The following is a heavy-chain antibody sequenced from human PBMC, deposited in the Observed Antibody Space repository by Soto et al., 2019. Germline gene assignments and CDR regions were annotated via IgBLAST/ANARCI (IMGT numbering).Heavy chain of an antibody. CDR3: ARDQGSLRYFDWLNTIFDY. D-gene: IGHD3-9*01. CDR1: GYTFTSYA. Sequence: GASVKVSCKASGYTFTSYAMHWVRQAPGQRLEWMGWINAGNGNTKYSQKFQGRVTITRDTSTSTAYMELRSLRSDDTAVYYCARDQGSLRYFDWLNTIFDYWGQGTLVTVSS. V-gene: IGHV1-3*01. J-gene: IGHJ4*02. CDR2: INAGNGNT.